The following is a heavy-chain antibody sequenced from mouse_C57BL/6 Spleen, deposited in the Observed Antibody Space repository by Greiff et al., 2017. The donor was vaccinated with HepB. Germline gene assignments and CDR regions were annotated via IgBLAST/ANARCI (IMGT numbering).Heavy chain of an antibody. J-gene: IGHJ4*01. D-gene: IGHD2-5*01. Sequence: VQLQQPGAELVRPGTSVKLSCKASGYTFTSYWMHWVKQRPGQGLEWIGVIDPSDSYTNYNQKFKGKATLTVDTSSSTAYMQLSSLTSEDSAVYYCARWNSNGGFDYAMDYWGQGTSVTVSS. CDR2: IDPSDSYT. CDR3: ARWNSNGGFDYAMDY. CDR1: GYTFTSYW. V-gene: IGHV1-59*01.